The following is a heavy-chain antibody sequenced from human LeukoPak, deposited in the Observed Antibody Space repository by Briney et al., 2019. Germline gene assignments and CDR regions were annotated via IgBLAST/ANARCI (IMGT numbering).Heavy chain of an antibody. CDR3: ARGVARSSKFHFSYYFDY. CDR1: DYSISSGYY. D-gene: IGHD6-6*01. Sequence: KPSETLSLTCTVSDYSISSGYYWGWIRQPPGKGLEWIGSIFHSGSTYYNASLKSRVTISVDTSKNQFSLKLSSVTAADTAVYYCARGVARSSKFHFSYYFDYWGQGTLVTVSS. CDR2: IFHSGST. V-gene: IGHV4-38-2*02. J-gene: IGHJ4*02.